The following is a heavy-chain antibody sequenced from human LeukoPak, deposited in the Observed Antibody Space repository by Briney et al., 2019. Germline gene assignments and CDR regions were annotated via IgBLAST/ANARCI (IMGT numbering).Heavy chain of an antibody. CDR2: IYYSGST. V-gene: IGHV4-31*03. J-gene: IGHJ4*02. CDR3: AREYYDILTGYRYLDY. Sequence: SQTLSLTCTVSGGSISSGGYYWSWIRQHPGKGLEWIGYIYYSGSTYYNPSLKSRVTISVDTSKNQFSLKLSSVAAADTAVYYCAREYYDILTGYRYLDYWGQGTLVTVSS. CDR1: GGSISSGGYY. D-gene: IGHD3-9*01.